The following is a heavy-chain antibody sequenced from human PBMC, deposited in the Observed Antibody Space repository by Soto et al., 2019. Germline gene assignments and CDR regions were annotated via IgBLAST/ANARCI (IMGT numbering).Heavy chain of an antibody. CDR2: INTYNGNT. Sequence: QVPLVQSGAEVKKPGASVKVSCKASGYTLSSYGISWVRQAPGQGLEWMGWINTYNGNTNYAQKFQGRVTMTTATSTSTAYMELRSLRSDDTAVYYCARLLMTTDHPGDYWGQGTLVTVSS. V-gene: IGHV1-18*01. CDR1: GYTLSSYG. J-gene: IGHJ4*02. CDR3: ARLLMTTDHPGDY. D-gene: IGHD4-17*01.